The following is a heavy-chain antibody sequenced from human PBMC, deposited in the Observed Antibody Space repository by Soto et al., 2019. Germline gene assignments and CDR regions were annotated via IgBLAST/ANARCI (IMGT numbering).Heavy chain of an antibody. CDR2: IYYSGST. V-gene: IGHV4-59*01. D-gene: IGHD6-19*01. J-gene: IGHJ4*02. CDR3: ARNIAVAEGGIDY. Sequence: SETMYLTCTVSGGTISSYYWSWIRQPPGKGLEWIGYIYYSGSTNYNPSLKSRVTISVDTSKNQFSLKLSSVTAADTAVYYCARNIAVAEGGIDYWGQGTLVTVSS. CDR1: GGTISSYY.